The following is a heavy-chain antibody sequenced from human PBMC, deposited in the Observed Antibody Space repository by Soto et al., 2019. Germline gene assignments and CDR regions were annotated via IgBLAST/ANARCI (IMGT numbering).Heavy chain of an antibody. CDR2: ISYDGNNK. V-gene: IGHV3-30-3*01. CDR1: GLTFSRYT. J-gene: IGHJ4*02. CDR3: ARSRSERPSDY. Sequence: QVQLVESGGGVVQPGRSLRLSCAASGLTFSRYTMHWVRQAPGKGLEWVAVISYDGNNKYYADSVKGRFTISRDNSKNTLSLQMNSLRPEDTAVYYCARSRSERPSDYWRQGTLLTVSS.